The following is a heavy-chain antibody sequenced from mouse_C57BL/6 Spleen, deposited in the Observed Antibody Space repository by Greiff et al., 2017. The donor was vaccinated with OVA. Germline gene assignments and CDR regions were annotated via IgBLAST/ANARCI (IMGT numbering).Heavy chain of an antibody. J-gene: IGHJ1*03. CDR3: ARRDYEGWYFDV. CDR2: ISRGSSTI. V-gene: IGHV5-17*01. Sequence: VQLKESGGGLVKPGGSLKLSCAASGFTFSDYGMHWVRQAPEKGLEWVAYISRGSSTIYYADTVKGRFTISRDNAKNTLFLQMTSLRSEDTAMYYCARRDYEGWYFDVWGTGTTVTVSS. D-gene: IGHD2-4*01. CDR1: GFTFSDYG.